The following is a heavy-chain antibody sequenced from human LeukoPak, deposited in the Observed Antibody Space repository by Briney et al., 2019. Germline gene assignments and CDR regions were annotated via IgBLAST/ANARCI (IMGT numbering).Heavy chain of an antibody. CDR3: YTVLVWGGYDAKETDK. CDR1: GFTFSYAW. V-gene: IGHV3-15*01. D-gene: IGHD5-12*01. J-gene: IGHJ4*02. CDR2: IKSKSDGGAT. Sequence: GGSLRLSRVASGFTFSYAWMNWVRQAPGKGLEWVGRIKSKSDGGATDYTAPVKGRFTISRDDSENTLYLHMNSLGTEDTGVYYCYTVLVWGGYDAKETDKWGQGTLVTVSS.